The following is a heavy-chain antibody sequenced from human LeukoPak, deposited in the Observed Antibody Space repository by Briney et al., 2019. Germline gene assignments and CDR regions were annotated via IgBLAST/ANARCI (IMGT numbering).Heavy chain of an antibody. V-gene: IGHV3-30*03. J-gene: IGHJ6*02. Sequence: PGGSLRLSCAASGFTFSSYGMHWVRQAPGKGLEWVAVISYDGSNKYYADSVKGRFTISRDNSKNTLYLQMNSLRAEDTAVYYCARAPSYDYGMDVWGPGTTVTVSS. D-gene: IGHD2/OR15-2a*01. CDR2: ISYDGSNK. CDR1: GFTFSSYG. CDR3: ARAPSYDYGMDV.